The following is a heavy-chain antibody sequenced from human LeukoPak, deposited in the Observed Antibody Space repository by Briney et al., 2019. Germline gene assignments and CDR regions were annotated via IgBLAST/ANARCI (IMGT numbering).Heavy chain of an antibody. J-gene: IGHJ4*02. CDR1: GFTFSSYA. CDR2: ISGSGGST. Sequence: SGGSLRLSCAASGFTFSSYAMSWVRQAPGKGLEWVSAISGSGGSTYYADSVKGRFTISRDNSKSTLYLQMNSLRAEDTAVYYCSYYYDSSGDLRNWGQGTLVTVSS. V-gene: IGHV3-23*01. CDR3: SYYYDSSGDLRN. D-gene: IGHD3-22*01.